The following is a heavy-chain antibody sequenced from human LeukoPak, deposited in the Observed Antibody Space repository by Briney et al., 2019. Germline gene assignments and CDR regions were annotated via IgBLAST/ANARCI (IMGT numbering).Heavy chain of an antibody. CDR3: ARDGSSGWYHYAFDI. Sequence: GGSLRLSCAASGFTFSSYAMHWVRQAPGKGLEWVAVISYDGSNKYYADSVKGRFTISRDNSKNTLYLQMNSLRAEDTAVYYCARDGSSGWYHYAFDIWAKGQWSSSLQ. CDR2: ISYDGSNK. CDR1: GFTFSSYA. D-gene: IGHD6-19*01. V-gene: IGHV3-30-3*01. J-gene: IGHJ3*02.